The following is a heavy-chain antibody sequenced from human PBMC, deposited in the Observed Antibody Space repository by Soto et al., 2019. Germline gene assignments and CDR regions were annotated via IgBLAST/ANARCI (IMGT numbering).Heavy chain of an antibody. D-gene: IGHD3-3*01. V-gene: IGHV3-23*01. J-gene: IGHJ3*02. CDR3: AKDGGYYDFWSGHDAFDI. Sequence: GGSLRLSCAASGFTFSSYAISWGRQAPGKGLEWVSAISGSGGSTYYADSVKGRFTISRDNSKNTLYLQMNSLRAEDTAVYYCAKDGGYYDFWSGHDAFDIWGQGTMVTVSS. CDR2: ISGSGGST. CDR1: GFTFSSYA.